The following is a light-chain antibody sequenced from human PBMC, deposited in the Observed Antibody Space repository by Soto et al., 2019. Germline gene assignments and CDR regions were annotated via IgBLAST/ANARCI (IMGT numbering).Light chain of an antibody. Sequence: DIQMTQSPSTLSASVGDRVTITCRASQSLNNDLAWYQQKPGKAPNLLIYDASTLERGVPSRFSGTGSGTECTLAISSLQPDDFATYYCQQYHRASVTFGQGTRLEIK. CDR1: QSLNND. J-gene: IGKJ5*01. CDR3: QQYHRASVT. CDR2: DAS. V-gene: IGKV1-5*01.